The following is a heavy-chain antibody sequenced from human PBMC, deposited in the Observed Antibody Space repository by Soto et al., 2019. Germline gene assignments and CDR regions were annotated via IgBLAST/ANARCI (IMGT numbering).Heavy chain of an antibody. V-gene: IGHV3-30*18. Sequence: GGSLRLSCAASGFTFSSYGMHWVRQAPGKGLEWVAVISYDGSNKYYADSVKGRFTISRDNSKNTLYLQMNSLRAEDTAVYYCAKIVYYDILTGSFDYWGQGTLVTVSS. J-gene: IGHJ4*02. CDR1: GFTFSSYG. CDR3: AKIVYYDILTGSFDY. D-gene: IGHD3-9*01. CDR2: ISYDGSNK.